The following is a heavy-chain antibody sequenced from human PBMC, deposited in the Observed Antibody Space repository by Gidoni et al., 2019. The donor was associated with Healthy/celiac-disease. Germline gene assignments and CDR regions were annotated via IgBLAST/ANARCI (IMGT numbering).Heavy chain of an antibody. CDR3: ARGLVDCSGGSCHNWFDP. D-gene: IGHD2-15*01. J-gene: IGHJ5*02. V-gene: IGHV4-34*01. Sequence: VQLQQWGAGLLKPSETLSLTCAVYGGSFCAYYWTWIRQPPGKGLEWIGEIYHSGSPHYNPSLKSRVTIAVDTSKNQFSLKLTTVTAADTAVYYCARGLVDCSGGSCHNWFDPWGQGTLVTVSS. CDR2: IYHSGSP. CDR1: GGSFCAYY.